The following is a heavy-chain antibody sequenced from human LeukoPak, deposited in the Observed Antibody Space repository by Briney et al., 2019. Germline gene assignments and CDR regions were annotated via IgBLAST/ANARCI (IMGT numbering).Heavy chain of an antibody. CDR3: ARTSMGWNDDAFDI. D-gene: IGHD1-1*01. V-gene: IGHV3-21*01. CDR2: ISSSSSYI. CDR1: GFTFSSYS. Sequence: PGGSLRLSCAASGFTFSSYSMDWVRQAPGKGLEWVSSISSSSSYIYYADSVKGRFTISRDNAKNSLYLQMNSLRAEDTAVYYCARTSMGWNDDAFDIWGQGTMVTVSS. J-gene: IGHJ3*02.